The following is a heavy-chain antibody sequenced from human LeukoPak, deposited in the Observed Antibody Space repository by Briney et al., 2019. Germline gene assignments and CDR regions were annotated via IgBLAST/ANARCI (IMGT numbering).Heavy chain of an antibody. CDR2: IIPIFGIA. J-gene: IGHJ6*03. D-gene: IGHD1-1*01. CDR1: GGTFSSYT. CDR3: AREGVTGTTRMDV. Sequence: SVKVSCKASGGTFSSYTISWVRQAPGQGLEWMGRIIPIFGIANYAQKFQGRVTITADKSTSTAYMELSSLRSEDTAVYYCAREGVTGTTRMDVWGKGTTVTVSS. V-gene: IGHV1-69*04.